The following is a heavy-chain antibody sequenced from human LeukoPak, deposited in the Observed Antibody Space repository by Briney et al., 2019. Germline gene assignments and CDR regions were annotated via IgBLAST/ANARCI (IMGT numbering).Heavy chain of an antibody. Sequence: SETLSLTCTVSGGSISSYYWSWIRQPPGKGLEWIGYIYYSGSTNYNPSLKSRVTISVDTSKNQFSLKLSSVTAADTAVYYCARKDRFWSGPHMDVWGKGTTVTVSS. D-gene: IGHD3-3*01. V-gene: IGHV4-59*01. CDR3: ARKDRFWSGPHMDV. CDR1: GGSISSYY. CDR2: IYYSGST. J-gene: IGHJ6*03.